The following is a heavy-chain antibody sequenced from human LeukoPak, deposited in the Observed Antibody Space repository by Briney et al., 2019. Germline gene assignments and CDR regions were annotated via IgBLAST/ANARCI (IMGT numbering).Heavy chain of an antibody. Sequence: PSQTLSLTCTVSGGSISSGSYYWSWIRQPPGKGLEWIGEINHSGSTNYNPSLKSRVTISVDTSKNRFSLKLSSVTAADTAVYYCARGRYYDILTGYPRGRYMDVWGKGTTVTVSS. CDR1: GGSISSGSYY. CDR2: INHSGST. D-gene: IGHD3-9*01. J-gene: IGHJ6*03. CDR3: ARGRYYDILTGYPRGRYMDV. V-gene: IGHV4-39*07.